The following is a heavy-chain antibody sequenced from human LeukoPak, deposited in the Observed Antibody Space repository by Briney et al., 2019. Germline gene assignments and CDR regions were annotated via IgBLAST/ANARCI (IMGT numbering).Heavy chain of an antibody. Sequence: PGGSLRLSCAASGFTFSSYSMHWVRQAPGKGLEWVAVISYDGSNKYYADSVKGRFTISRDNSKNTLYLQMNSLRAEDTAVYYCAKGDGTSIDYWGQGTLVTVSS. J-gene: IGHJ4*02. V-gene: IGHV3-30*18. CDR1: GFTFSSYS. CDR2: ISYDGSNK. CDR3: AKGDGTSIDY.